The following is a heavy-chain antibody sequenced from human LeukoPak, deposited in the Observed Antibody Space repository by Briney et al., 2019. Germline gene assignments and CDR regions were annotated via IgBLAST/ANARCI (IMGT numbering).Heavy chain of an antibody. V-gene: IGHV3-13*01. CDR2: IGTLLDT. CDR1: GFTFSSFD. CDR3: VRGRNNNYYDDSGYSPY. Sequence: PGGSLRLSCAASGFTFSSFDMHWVRQAPGKGLEWVSGIGTLLDTDYPDSLKGRFTISRENAKNSVFLQMNNVRAGDTAVYYCVRGRNNNYYDDSGYSPYWGQETLVTVSS. D-gene: IGHD3-22*01. J-gene: IGHJ4*02.